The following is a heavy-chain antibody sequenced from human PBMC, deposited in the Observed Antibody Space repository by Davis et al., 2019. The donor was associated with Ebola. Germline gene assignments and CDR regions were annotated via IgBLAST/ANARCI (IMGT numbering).Heavy chain of an antibody. CDR3: ARGDEPLVSILWSKIPL. D-gene: IGHD2-21*01. J-gene: IGHJ4*02. V-gene: IGHV3-30-3*01. CDR1: GFTFSSYA. CDR2: ISYDGSNK. Sequence: PGGSLRLSCAASGFTFSSYAMHWVRQAPGKGLEWVAVISYDGSNKYYADSVKGRFTISRDNSKNTLYLQMNSLRAEDTAVYYCARGDEPLVSILWSKIPLWGQGTLVTVSS.